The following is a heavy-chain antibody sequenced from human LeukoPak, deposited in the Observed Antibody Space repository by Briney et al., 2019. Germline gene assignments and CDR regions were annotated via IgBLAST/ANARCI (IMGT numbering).Heavy chain of an antibody. J-gene: IGHJ3*02. Sequence: GGSLRLSCAASGFTFSDYYMSWVRQAPGKGLEWVSAISGSGGSTYYADSVKGRFTISRDNSKNTLYLQMNSLRAEDTAVYYCAKDPGGSSWYEGAFDIWGQGTMVTVSS. CDR1: GFTFSDYY. V-gene: IGHV3-23*01. CDR3: AKDPGGSSWYEGAFDI. D-gene: IGHD6-13*01. CDR2: ISGSGGST.